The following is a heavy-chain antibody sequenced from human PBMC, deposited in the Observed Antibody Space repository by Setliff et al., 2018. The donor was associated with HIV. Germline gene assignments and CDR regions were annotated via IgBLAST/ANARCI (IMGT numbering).Heavy chain of an antibody. J-gene: IGHJ4*02. CDR2: VSGSGGST. V-gene: IGHV3-23*01. Sequence: GGSLRLSCAASGFTFSNYAMSWVRQAPGKGLEWVSVVSGSGGSTFYADFVKGRFTISRDNSKNTVYLQMNSLRAEDMAIYYCAREDSSWYGSLDYWGQGTPVTVSS. CDR1: GFTFSNYA. CDR3: AREDSSWYGSLDY. D-gene: IGHD6-13*01.